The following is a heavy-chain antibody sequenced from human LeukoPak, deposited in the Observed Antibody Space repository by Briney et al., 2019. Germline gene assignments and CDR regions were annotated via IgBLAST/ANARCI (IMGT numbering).Heavy chain of an antibody. Sequence: GGSLRLSCAASGFTFTSYAMTWVRQAPGKGLEWVSAISGSGGSTYYADSVKGRFTISRDNSKNTLYLQMHSLRAEDTAVYYCARDRPNYYGSDGHYYRRDGDYWGRGTLVSVSS. V-gene: IGHV3-23*01. CDR3: ARDRPNYYGSDGHYYRRDGDY. CDR1: GFTFTSYA. CDR2: ISGSGGST. D-gene: IGHD3-22*01. J-gene: IGHJ4*02.